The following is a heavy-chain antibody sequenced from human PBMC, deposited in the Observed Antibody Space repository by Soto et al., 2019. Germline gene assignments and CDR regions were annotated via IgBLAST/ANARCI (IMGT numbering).Heavy chain of an antibody. CDR2: IYHSGST. J-gene: IGHJ4*02. V-gene: IGHV4-30-2*01. CDR1: GGSISSGGYS. CDR3: ARGQVVAAQH. D-gene: IGHD2-15*01. Sequence: QLQLQESGSGLVKPSQTLSLTCAVSGGSISSGGYSWSWIRQPPGKGLEWIGYIYHSGSTYYNPALKSRATISANRSKTQFSLKLSSVTAADTAVYYCARGQVVAAQHWGQGTLVTVSS.